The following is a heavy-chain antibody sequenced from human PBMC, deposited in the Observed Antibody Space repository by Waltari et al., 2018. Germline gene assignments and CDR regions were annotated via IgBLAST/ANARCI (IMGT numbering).Heavy chain of an antibody. D-gene: IGHD1-1*01. Sequence: QLQLQESGPGLVKPSGTLSLICAVSGDSMSSNDYWSGVRQPPGKGLEWIGQVRGDGKTNYNPSFASRVTVSLDTSTNRFALKVTSATAADTALYYCARDRGRGLYLDTWGQGALVTVSP. CDR3: ARDRGRGLYLDT. J-gene: IGHJ4*02. CDR2: VRGDGKT. CDR1: GDSMSSNDY. V-gene: IGHV4-4*02.